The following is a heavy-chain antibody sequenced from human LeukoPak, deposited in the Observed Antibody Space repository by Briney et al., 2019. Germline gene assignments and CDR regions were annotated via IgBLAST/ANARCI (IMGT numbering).Heavy chain of an antibody. Sequence: GGSLRLSCAASGFTFSTYAMSWVRQAPGRGLEWVSAISVTGGSTYSADSVKGRFTISRDNSKNTLYLQMNSLRAEDTAVYYCAKVEGSWYADYWGQGTLVTVSS. CDR3: AKVEGSWYADY. CDR2: ISVTGGST. J-gene: IGHJ4*02. D-gene: IGHD6-13*01. CDR1: GFTFSTYA. V-gene: IGHV3-23*01.